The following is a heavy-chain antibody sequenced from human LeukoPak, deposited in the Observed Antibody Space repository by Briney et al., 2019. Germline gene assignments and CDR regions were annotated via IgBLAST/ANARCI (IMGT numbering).Heavy chain of an antibody. V-gene: IGHV1-18*01. J-gene: IGHJ3*02. D-gene: IGHD2-8*01. CDR1: GYTFTKNG. CDR2: ISTYKGNT. Sequence: GASVKVSCRASGYTFTKNGISWVRQAPGQGLEWMGWISTYKGNTNYAQKLQGRVTLTTDTSTSTAYMELGSLRSDDTAVYYSTRDVSHGLDIWGQGTVVTVSS. CDR3: TRDVSHGLDI.